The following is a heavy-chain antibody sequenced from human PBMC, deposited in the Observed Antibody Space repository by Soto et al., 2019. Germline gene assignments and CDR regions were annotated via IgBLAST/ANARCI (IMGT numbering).Heavy chain of an antibody. V-gene: IGHV3-30*18. J-gene: IGHJ4*02. CDR3: AKVLGVGFDY. CDR2: VSYDGSNK. D-gene: IGHD2-15*01. Sequence: GGSLRLSCAASGFTFSIYGMHGVVQAPGKWLECVAVVSYDGSNKYYADSVTGRFSISRDNSKNTLYLRMNSLRAEDTAVYYCAKVLGVGFDYWGQGTLVTVSS. CDR1: GFTFSIYG.